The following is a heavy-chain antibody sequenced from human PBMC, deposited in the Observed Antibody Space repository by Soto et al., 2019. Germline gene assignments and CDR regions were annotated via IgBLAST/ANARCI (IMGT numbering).Heavy chain of an antibody. V-gene: IGHV1-69*13. CDR1: GGTFSSYA. J-gene: IGHJ4*02. CDR3: ARGKRWGNFLSWLHHFDY. Sequence: SVKVSCKASGGTFSSYAISWVRRAPGQGLEWMGGIIPIFGTANYAQKFQGRVTITADESTSTAYMELSSLRSEDTAVYYCARGKRWGNFLSWLHHFDYWGQGTLVTVSS. D-gene: IGHD3-16*01. CDR2: IIPIFGTA.